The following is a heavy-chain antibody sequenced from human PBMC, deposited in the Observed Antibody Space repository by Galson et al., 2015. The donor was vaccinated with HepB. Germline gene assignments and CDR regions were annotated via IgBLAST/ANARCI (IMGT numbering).Heavy chain of an antibody. J-gene: IGHJ3*02. CDR2: SNGDGRSI. Sequence: SLRLSCAASGFTFSNYWMHWVRQIPGKGLVWVSRSNGDGRSISYADSVRGRFTISRDNAKDTLFLQMNSLRVEDTAVYYCAREPPSDFGANTASFDTWGHGTVVTVSS. D-gene: IGHD3-10*01. V-gene: IGHV3-74*01. CDR3: AREPPSDFGANTASFDT. CDR1: GFTFSNYW.